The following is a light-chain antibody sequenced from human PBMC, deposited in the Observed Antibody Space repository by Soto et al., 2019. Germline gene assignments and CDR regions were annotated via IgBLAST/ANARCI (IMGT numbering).Light chain of an antibody. J-gene: IGKJ4*01. CDR2: DAS. V-gene: IGKV3-11*01. CDR1: QSVSSY. CDR3: QQRSNWPPGRT. Sequence: EIVLTQSPATLSLSPGERATLSCRASQSVSSYLAWYQQKPGQAPRLLMYDASNRATGIPARFSGSGSGTDFTLTISSLEPEDFAVYYCQQRSNWPPGRTFGGGTKVEIK.